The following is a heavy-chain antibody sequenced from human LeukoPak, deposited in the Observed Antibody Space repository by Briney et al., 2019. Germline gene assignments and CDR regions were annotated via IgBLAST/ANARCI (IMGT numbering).Heavy chain of an antibody. Sequence: SETLSLTCTVSGYSISSGYYWGWIRQPPGKGLEWIGSIYHSGSTYYNPSLKSRVTISVDASKNQFSLKLSSVTAADTAVYYCASHVPFDYWGQGTLVTVSS. D-gene: IGHD2-2*01. CDR1: GYSISSGYY. CDR2: IYHSGST. CDR3: ASHVPFDY. V-gene: IGHV4-38-2*02. J-gene: IGHJ4*02.